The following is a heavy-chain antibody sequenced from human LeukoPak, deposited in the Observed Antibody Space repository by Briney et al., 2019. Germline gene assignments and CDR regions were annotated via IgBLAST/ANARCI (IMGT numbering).Heavy chain of an antibody. CDR1: GFTFSDYY. Sequence: GGSLRLSCAASGFTFSDYYMSWIRQAPGKGLEWVSYISSSGSTIYYADSAEGRFTISRDNANNSLYLQMNSLRAEDTAVYYCARETGIDDYDFWSGYDYWGQGTLVTVSS. CDR2: ISSSGSTI. J-gene: IGHJ4*02. CDR3: ARETGIDDYDFWSGYDY. V-gene: IGHV3-11*04. D-gene: IGHD3-3*01.